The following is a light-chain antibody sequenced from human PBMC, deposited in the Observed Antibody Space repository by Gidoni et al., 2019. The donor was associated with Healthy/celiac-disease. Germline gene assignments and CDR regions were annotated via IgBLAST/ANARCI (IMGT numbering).Light chain of an antibody. CDR3: QQYGSSHT. J-gene: IGKJ3*01. Sequence: EIVLTQSPGTLSLSPGERATLSCRASQSVSSSYLAWYQQKPGQAPRLLIYGASSRATGIPDWFSGSGSGTDFTLTISRLEPEDFAVYYCQQYGSSHTFGPGTKVDIK. CDR2: GAS. CDR1: QSVSSSY. V-gene: IGKV3-20*01.